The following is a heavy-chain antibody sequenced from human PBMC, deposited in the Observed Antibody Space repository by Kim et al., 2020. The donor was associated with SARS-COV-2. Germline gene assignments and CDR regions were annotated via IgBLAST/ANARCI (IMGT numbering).Heavy chain of an antibody. V-gene: IGHV3-21*01. CDR1: GFTFSVFS. CDR3: ARVDGSGSYYKF. J-gene: IGHJ4*02. Sequence: GGSLRLSCTASGFTFSVFSMNWVRQAPGKGLEWVSSINRNSRDIYYSDSLKGRFTISRDNAKNSLYLQMNSLSAEDTAVYYCARVDGSGSYYKFWGQGTLVIVSS. CDR2: INRNSRDI. D-gene: IGHD3-10*01.